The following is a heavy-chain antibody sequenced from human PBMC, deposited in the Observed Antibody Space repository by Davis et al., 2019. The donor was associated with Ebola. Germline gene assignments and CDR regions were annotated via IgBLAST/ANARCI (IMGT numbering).Heavy chain of an antibody. CDR3: ERGYCSGGSCYSGDY. CDR1: GYTFTSYD. J-gene: IGHJ4*02. D-gene: IGHD2-15*01. Sequence: ASVKVSCKASGYTFTSYDINWVRQATGQGLEWMGWMNPNSGNTGYAQKLQGRVTMTTDTSTSTAYMELRSLRSDDTAVYYCERGYCSGGSCYSGDYWGQGTLVTVSS. CDR2: MNPNSGNT. V-gene: IGHV1-8*01.